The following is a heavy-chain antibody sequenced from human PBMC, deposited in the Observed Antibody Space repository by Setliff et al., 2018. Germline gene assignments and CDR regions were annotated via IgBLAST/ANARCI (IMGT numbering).Heavy chain of an antibody. V-gene: IGHV3-74*01. D-gene: IGHD3-10*01. CDR3: ARDPRDGSSSPMADN. CDR1: GFTFSVYA. J-gene: IGHJ4*02. CDR2: INPDATTT. Sequence: GGSLRLSCAASGFTFSVYAMSWVRQAPGKGLAWVSQINPDATTTYYADSVKGRFTISRDNAKTTLYLQMNSLRVEDTAVYFCARDPRDGSSSPMADNWGQGTLVTVSS.